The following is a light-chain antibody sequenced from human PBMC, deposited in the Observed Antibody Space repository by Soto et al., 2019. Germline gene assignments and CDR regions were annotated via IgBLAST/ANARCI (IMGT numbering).Light chain of an antibody. J-gene: IGLJ2*01. CDR2: EVS. Sequence: QSALTQPPSASGSPGQSVAISCTGTSSDIGAYKFVPWYQQHPGKAPKLIIYEVSIRPSGVPDRFSGSKSGNTASLTVSGLLAEDEADYYCSLYAGSNNVVFGGGTQLTVL. V-gene: IGLV2-8*01. CDR1: SSDIGAYKF. CDR3: SLYAGSNNVV.